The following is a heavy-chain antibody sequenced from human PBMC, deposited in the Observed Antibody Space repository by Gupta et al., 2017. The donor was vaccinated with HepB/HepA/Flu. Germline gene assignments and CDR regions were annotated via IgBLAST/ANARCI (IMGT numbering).Heavy chain of an antibody. Sequence: EVQLLESGGGLVQPGGSLRLSCAASGFTFSSYAMSWVRQAPGKGLEWVSAISGSGGSTYYADSVKGRFTISRDNSKNTLYLQMNSLRAEDTAVYYCAKDLLIQTTVGNWFDPWGQGTLVTVSS. V-gene: IGHV3-23*01. CDR1: GFTFSSYA. CDR3: AKDLLIQTTVGNWFDP. J-gene: IGHJ5*02. CDR2: ISGSGGST. D-gene: IGHD4-11*01.